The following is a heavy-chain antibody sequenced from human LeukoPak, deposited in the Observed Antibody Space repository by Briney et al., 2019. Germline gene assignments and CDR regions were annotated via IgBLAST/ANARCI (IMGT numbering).Heavy chain of an antibody. CDR3: ASLWFGDPRDY. CDR1: GFTFSSYW. D-gene: IGHD3-10*01. J-gene: IGHJ4*02. Sequence: PGGSLRLSCAASGFTFSSYWMHWIRHAPGKGLVWVSRIKRDGSSPAYADSVKGRFTISRDNSKNTLYLQMNSLRAEDTAVYYCASLWFGDPRDYWGQGTLVTVSS. V-gene: IGHV3-74*01. CDR2: IKRDGSSP.